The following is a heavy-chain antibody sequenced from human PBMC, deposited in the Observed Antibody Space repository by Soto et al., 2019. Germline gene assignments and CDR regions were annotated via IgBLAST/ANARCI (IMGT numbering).Heavy chain of an antibody. CDR2: IWYDGDNK. Sequence: QVQLVESGGGVVQPGRSLRLSCAASGFTFSSYAMYWVRQPPGKGLERVTEIWYDGDNKYYADSVKGRFTISRDNSANTVFLQMASLRAEATAVYYCAREYSLAVVLPGYWGEGTLVTVSS. V-gene: IGHV3-33*01. CDR1: GFTFSSYA. J-gene: IGHJ4*02. CDR3: AREYSLAVVLPGY. D-gene: IGHD2-15*01.